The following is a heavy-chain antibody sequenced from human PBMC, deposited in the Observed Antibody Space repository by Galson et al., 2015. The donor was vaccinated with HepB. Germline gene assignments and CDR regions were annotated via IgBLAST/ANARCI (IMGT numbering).Heavy chain of an antibody. Sequence: SLRLSCAASGFTFSSYAMHWVRQAPGKGLEWVAVISYDGSNKYYADSVKGRFTISRDNAKNSLYLQMNSLRAEDTAVYYCARRGLGYCTSTSCYRWDFDYWGQGTLVTVSS. CDR1: GFTFSSYA. D-gene: IGHD2-2*01. CDR2: ISYDGSNK. CDR3: ARRGLGYCTSTSCYRWDFDY. V-gene: IGHV3-30-3*01. J-gene: IGHJ4*02.